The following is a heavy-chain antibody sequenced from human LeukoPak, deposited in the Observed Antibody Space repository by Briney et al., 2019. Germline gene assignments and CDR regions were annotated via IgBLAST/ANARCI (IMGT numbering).Heavy chain of an antibody. V-gene: IGHV3-30*01. J-gene: IGHJ4*02. D-gene: IGHD3-16*01. Sequence: GGSLRLFCTASGFPFSGYALHWVRQAPGKGPEWLALISFDDNEYYAESVKGRFTVSRDNSKNTLFLQLNSLTHEDTAVYFCAREEEGEVPDSWGKGTLVTISS. CDR2: ISFDDNE. CDR1: GFPFSGYA. CDR3: AREEEGEVPDS.